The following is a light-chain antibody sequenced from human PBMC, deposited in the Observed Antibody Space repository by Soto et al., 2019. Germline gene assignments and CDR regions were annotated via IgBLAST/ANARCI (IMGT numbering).Light chain of an antibody. CDR1: QSFRGL. J-gene: IGKJ5*01. CDR2: DAY. CDR3: QQRHMWPIT. Sequence: EVVLTQSPVTLSLSPGERATLSCRASQSFRGLLAWYQQKPGQAPRLLIYDAYNRDTGIPPRFSGSGSGTDFTLTISSLEPEDSAVDYCQQRHMWPITFGQGTRLEIK. V-gene: IGKV3-11*01.